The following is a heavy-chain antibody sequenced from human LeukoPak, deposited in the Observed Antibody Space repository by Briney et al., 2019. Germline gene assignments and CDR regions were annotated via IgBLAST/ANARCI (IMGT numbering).Heavy chain of an antibody. Sequence: PSETLSLTCTVSGGSISSGSYYWSWIRQPAGKGLEWIGRIYTSGSTNYNPSLKSRVTISIDTSKNQFSLKLSSVTAADTAVYYCAKFGQVAGTGGDYWGQGTLVTVSS. V-gene: IGHV4-61*02. J-gene: IGHJ4*02. D-gene: IGHD6-19*01. CDR3: AKFGQVAGTGGDY. CDR2: IYTSGST. CDR1: GGSISSGSYY.